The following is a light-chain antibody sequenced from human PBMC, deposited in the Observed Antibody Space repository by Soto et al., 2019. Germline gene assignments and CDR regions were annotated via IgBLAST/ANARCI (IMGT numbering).Light chain of an antibody. CDR3: MQALETSRG. J-gene: IGKJ2*03. CDR1: QSLLKSNEFNY. Sequence: ESVMTQSPLSLAVTPGEPASIACRSSQSLLKSNEFNYLDWYIQKPGQSPQLLIVMGSNRAPGVPDRFSGHGSGTDFTLKISRVEAEYVGIYYCMQALETSRGFGQGTKLEIK. V-gene: IGKV2-28*01. CDR2: MGS.